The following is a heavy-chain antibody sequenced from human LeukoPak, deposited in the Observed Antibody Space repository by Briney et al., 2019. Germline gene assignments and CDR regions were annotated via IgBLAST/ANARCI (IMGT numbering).Heavy chain of an antibody. CDR3: ARGWEVPAAIGINY. CDR1: GFTFSSYS. J-gene: IGHJ4*02. D-gene: IGHD2-2*02. Sequence: PGGSLRLSCAASGFTFSSYSMNWVRQAPGKGLEWASSISSSSSYIYYADSVKGRFTISRDNAKNSLYLQMNSLRAEDTAVYYCARGWEVPAAIGINYWGQGTLVTVSS. CDR2: ISSSSSYI. V-gene: IGHV3-21*01.